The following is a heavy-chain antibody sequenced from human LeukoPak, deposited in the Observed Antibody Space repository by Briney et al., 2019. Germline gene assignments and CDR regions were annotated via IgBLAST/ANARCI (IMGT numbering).Heavy chain of an antibody. CDR1: GGSLSGYY. V-gene: IGHV4-34*01. CDR3: ARGLGIAAPRY. D-gene: IGHD6-6*01. CDR2: INHSGST. J-gene: IGHJ4*02. Sequence: PSETLSLTCAVYGGSLSGYYWSWIRQPPGKGLEWIGEINHSGSTNYNPSLKSRVTISVDTSKNQFSLKLSSVTAADTAVYYCARGLGIAAPRYWGQGTLVTVSS.